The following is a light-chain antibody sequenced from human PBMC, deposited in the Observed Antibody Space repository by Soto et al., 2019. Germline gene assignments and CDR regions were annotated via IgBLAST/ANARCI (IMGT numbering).Light chain of an antibody. CDR1: SGYSSYI. V-gene: IGLV4-60*02. CDR2: VERGGSY. J-gene: IGLJ2*01. Sequence: QSVLTQSSSASASLGSSVKLTCTLSSGYSSYIIAWHQQQPGKAPRYLMKVERGGSYNKGSGLPDRFSSSSSGAERYLTISNLQFADEAAYYCQTWDSNTRVFGGRTQLTVL. CDR3: QTWDSNTRV.